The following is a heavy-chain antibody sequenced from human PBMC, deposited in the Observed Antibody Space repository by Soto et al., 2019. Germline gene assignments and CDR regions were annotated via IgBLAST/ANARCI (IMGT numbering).Heavy chain of an antibody. J-gene: IGHJ4*02. Sequence: SETLSLTCNVSGFSIISGYYWGWIRQSPEKGLVWMGGLSHTGRTHFNLLLKSRVTISIDTSKNQFSLKSTSVTAADTAVYYCARQRGDYAPYFDYWGPGAMVTVSS. CDR3: ARQRGDYAPYFDY. D-gene: IGHD4-17*01. V-gene: IGHV4-38-2*02. CDR1: GFSIISGYY. CDR2: LSHTGRT.